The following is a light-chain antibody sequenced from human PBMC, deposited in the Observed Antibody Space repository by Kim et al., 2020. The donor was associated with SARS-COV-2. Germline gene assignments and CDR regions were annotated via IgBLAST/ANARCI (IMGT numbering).Light chain of an antibody. CDR2: DAS. CDR3: QQYNSYSYT. V-gene: IGKV1-5*01. J-gene: IGKJ2*01. Sequence: DIQMTQSPSTLSASVGDRVTITCRASQSISRGLAWYQQKPGKAPKLLIYDASSLESGVPSRFSGSGSGTEFSLTISSLQPDDFATYYCQQYNSYSYTFGQGTKLEI. CDR1: QSISRG.